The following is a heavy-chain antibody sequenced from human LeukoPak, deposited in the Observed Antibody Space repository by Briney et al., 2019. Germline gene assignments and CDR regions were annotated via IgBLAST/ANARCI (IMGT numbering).Heavy chain of an antibody. CDR2: ISSSSSYI. J-gene: IGHJ4*02. V-gene: IGHV3-21*01. Sequence: PGGSLRLSCAASGFTFSTYSMNWVRQAPGKRLEWVSSISSSSSYIYYADSVKGRFTISRDNAKNSLYLQMNSLRAEDTAVYCCARGDDSGYYDYFDYWGQGALVTVSS. CDR1: GFTFSTYS. D-gene: IGHD3-22*01. CDR3: ARGDDSGYYDYFDY.